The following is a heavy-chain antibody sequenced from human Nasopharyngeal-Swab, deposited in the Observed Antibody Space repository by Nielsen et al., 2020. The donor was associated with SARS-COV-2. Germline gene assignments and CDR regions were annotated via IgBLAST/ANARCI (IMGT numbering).Heavy chain of an antibody. V-gene: IGHV3-23*01. D-gene: IGHD2-15*01. CDR2: ISGIGGST. Sequence: GRQAPGKGLEWVSAISGIGGSTYYADSVKGGFSISRDNTKNTLYLQMNSLRAEDTAVYYCARAKVVVVAASDYWGQGTLVTVSS. CDR3: ARAKVVVVAASDY. J-gene: IGHJ4*02.